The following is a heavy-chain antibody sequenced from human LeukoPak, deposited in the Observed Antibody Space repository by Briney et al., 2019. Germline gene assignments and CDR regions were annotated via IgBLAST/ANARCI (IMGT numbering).Heavy chain of an antibody. CDR1: GYTFTGYY. V-gene: IGHV1-2*02. CDR3: ARSHYYDSSGYYYVFDI. J-gene: IGHJ3*02. D-gene: IGHD3-22*01. Sequence: ASVKVSCKASGYTFTGYYMHWVRQAPGQGLEWMGWINPNSGGTNYAQKFQGGVTMTRDTSISTAYMELSRLRSDDTAVYYCARSHYYDSSGYYYVFDIWGQGTMVTVSS. CDR2: INPNSGGT.